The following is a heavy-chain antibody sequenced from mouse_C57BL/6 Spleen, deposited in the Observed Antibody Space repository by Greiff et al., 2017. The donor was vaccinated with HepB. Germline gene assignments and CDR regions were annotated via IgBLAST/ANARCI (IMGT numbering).Heavy chain of an antibody. V-gene: IGHV1-80*01. J-gene: IGHJ2*01. Sequence: QVQLKESGAELVKPGASVKISCKASGYAFSSYWMNWVKQRPGKGLEWIGQIYPGDGDTNYNGKFKGKATLTADKSSSTAYMQLSSLTSEDSAVYFCVTNPHYYGSSPFDYWGQGTTLTVSS. CDR1: GYAFSSYW. CDR2: IYPGDGDT. CDR3: VTNPHYYGSSPFDY. D-gene: IGHD1-1*01.